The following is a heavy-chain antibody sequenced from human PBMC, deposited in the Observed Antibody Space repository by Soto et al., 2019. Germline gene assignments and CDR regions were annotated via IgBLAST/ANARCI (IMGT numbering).Heavy chain of an antibody. D-gene: IGHD2-2*01. Sequence: GGSLRLSCAASGFTFSSYSMNWVRQAPGKGLEWVSSISSSSSYIYYADSVKGRFTISRDNAKNSLYLQMNSLRAEDTAVYCCARDLYCSSTSCYFSGMDVWGQGTTVTVSS. CDR3: ARDLYCSSTSCYFSGMDV. V-gene: IGHV3-21*01. CDR1: GFTFSSYS. CDR2: ISSSSSYI. J-gene: IGHJ6*02.